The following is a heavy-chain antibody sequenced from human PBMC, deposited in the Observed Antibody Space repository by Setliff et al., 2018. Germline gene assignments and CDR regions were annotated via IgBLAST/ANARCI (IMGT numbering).Heavy chain of an antibody. CDR3: ARFDY. V-gene: IGHV4-38-2*01. Sequence: PGGSLRLSCAASGFTFSSYAMSWVRQPPGKGLEWIGSIYYSGSTYYNPSLKSRVTISVDTSKNQFSLKLSSVTAADTAVYYCARFDYWGQGTLVTVSS. J-gene: IGHJ4*02. CDR1: GFTFSSYA. CDR2: IYYSGST.